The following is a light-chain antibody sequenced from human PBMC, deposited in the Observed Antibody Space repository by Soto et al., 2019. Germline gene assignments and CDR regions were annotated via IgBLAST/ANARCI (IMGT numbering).Light chain of an antibody. CDR3: QQYYSYPPYT. CDR1: QGISSY. J-gene: IGKJ2*01. Sequence: AIRMTQSPSSFSASTGDRVTITCRASQGISSYLAWYQQKPGKAPKLLIYAASTLQSGVPSRFSCSGSGTDFTLTISCLQSEDFATYYCQQYYSYPPYTFGQGTKVDIK. CDR2: AAS. V-gene: IGKV1-8*01.